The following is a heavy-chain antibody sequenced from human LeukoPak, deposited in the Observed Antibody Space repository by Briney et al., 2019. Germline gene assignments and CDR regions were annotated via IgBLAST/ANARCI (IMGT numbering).Heavy chain of an antibody. V-gene: IGHV1-69*01. D-gene: IGHD3-3*01. CDR1: GGTFSSYA. CDR2: IIPIFGTA. CDR3: ARGEESYDFWSGYSRGYAFDI. Sequence: GASVKVSCKASGGTFSSYAISWVRQAPGQGLEWMGGIIPIFGTANCAQKFQGRVTITADESTSTAYMELSSLRSEDTAVYYCARGEESYDFWSGYSRGYAFDIWGQGTMVTVSS. J-gene: IGHJ3*02.